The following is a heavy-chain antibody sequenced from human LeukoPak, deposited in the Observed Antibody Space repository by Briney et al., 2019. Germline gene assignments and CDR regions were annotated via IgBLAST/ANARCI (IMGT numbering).Heavy chain of an antibody. V-gene: IGHV3-23*01. J-gene: IGHJ4*02. CDR2: ISGSGGST. CDR1: GFTFSSYG. D-gene: IGHD2-15*01. Sequence: GGSLRLSCAASGFTFSSYGMSWVRQAPGKGLERVSAISGSGGSTYYADSVKGRFTISRDNSKNTLYLQMNSLRAEDTAVYYCANSPVLGGSSFMYFDYWGQGTLVTVSS. CDR3: ANSPVLGGSSFMYFDY.